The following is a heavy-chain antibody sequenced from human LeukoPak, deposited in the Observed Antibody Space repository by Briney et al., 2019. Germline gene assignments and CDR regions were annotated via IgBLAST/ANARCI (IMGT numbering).Heavy chain of an antibody. D-gene: IGHD2-2*02. J-gene: IGHJ4*02. CDR3: ARGARFVADCRSSSCYTPDF. CDR2: MNPNSGNT. CDR1: GYTFTSYD. V-gene: IGHV1-8*01. Sequence: ASVKVSCKASGYTFTSYDINWVRQATGQGLEWMGWMNPNSGNTGYAQRFQGRVTMIRNTSISTAYMELSSLRSEDTAVYYCARGARFVADCRSSSCYTPDFWGQGTLVTVSS.